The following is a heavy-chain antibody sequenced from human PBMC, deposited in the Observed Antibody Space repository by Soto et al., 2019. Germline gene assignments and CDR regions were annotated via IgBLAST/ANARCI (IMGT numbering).Heavy chain of an antibody. CDR2: IYYSGST. CDR1: SD. D-gene: IGHD3-22*01. V-gene: IGHV4-59*01. Sequence: SDGSGILKTTGKGLEWIGYIYYSGSTNYNPSLKSRVTISVDTSKNQFSLKLSSVTAADTAVYYCARDEALVVRDPYYYYGMDVWGQGTTVTVSS. CDR3: ARDEALVVRDPYYYYGMDV. J-gene: IGHJ6*02.